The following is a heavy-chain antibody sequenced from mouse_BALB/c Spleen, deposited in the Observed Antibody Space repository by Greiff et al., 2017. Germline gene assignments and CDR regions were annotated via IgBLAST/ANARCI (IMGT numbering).Heavy chain of an antibody. V-gene: IGHV5-17*02. CDR3: ARSGGHIDY. Sequence: EVMLVESGGGLVQPGGSRKLSCAASGFTFSSFGMHWVRQAPEKGLEWVAYISRGSSTIYYADTVKGRFTISRDNPKNTLFLQMTSLRSEDTAMYYCARSGGHIDYGGQGTTLTVSS. D-gene: IGHD3-1*01. CDR1: GFTFSSFG. J-gene: IGHJ2*01. CDR2: ISRGSSTI.